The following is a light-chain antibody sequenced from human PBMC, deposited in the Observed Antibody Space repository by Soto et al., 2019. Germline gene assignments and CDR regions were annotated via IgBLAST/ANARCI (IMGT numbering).Light chain of an antibody. J-gene: IGLJ2*01. V-gene: IGLV1-51*01. CDR2: DNN. Sequence: QSVLTQPPSVSAAPGQKVTISCSGSSSNIGNNYVSWYQQLPGTAPKLLIYDNNNRPSGIPDRFSGSKSGTSATLGITGLQTGDEADYYCETWDSTLSAVVLGGGTQLTVL. CDR3: ETWDSTLSAVV. CDR1: SSNIGNNY.